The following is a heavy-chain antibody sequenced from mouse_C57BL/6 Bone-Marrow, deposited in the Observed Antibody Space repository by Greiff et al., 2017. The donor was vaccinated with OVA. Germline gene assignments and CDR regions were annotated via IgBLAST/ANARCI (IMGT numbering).Heavy chain of an antibody. J-gene: IGHJ2*01. Sequence: VQLKESGPVLVKPGASVKMSCKASGYTFTDYYMNWVKQSHGKSLEWIGVINPYNGGTSYNQKFKGKATLTVDKSSSTAYMELNSLTSEDSAVYYCARWGWLYYFDYWGQGTTLTVSS. V-gene: IGHV1-19*01. CDR1: GYTFTDYY. CDR2: INPYNGGT. CDR3: ARWGWLYYFDY. D-gene: IGHD2-3*01.